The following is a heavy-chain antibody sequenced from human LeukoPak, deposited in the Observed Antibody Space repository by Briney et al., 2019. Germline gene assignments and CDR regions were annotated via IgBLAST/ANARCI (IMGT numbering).Heavy chain of an antibody. CDR2: IYYSGST. J-gene: IGHJ4*02. D-gene: IGHD5-18*01. CDR3: ARGTGTAMPKGLGY. V-gene: IGHV4-59*01. Sequence: PSETLSLTCTVSGGSISSYYWSWIRQPPGKGLEWIGDIYYSGSTNYNPSLKSRVTISVDTSKNQFSLKLSSVTAADTAVYYCARGTGTAMPKGLGYWGQGTLVTVSS. CDR1: GGSISSYY.